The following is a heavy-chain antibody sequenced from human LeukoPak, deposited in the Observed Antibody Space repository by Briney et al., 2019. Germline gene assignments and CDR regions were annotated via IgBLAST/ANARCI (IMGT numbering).Heavy chain of an antibody. CDR1: GYSISSGYY. CDR3: ARENNWFDP. CDR2: IYHSGST. Sequence: ASETLSLTCTVSGYSISSGYYWGWIRQPPGKGLEWIGSIYHSGSTYYNPSLKSRVTISVDTSKNQFSLKLSSVTAADPAVYYCARENNWFDPWGQGTLVTVSS. J-gene: IGHJ5*02. V-gene: IGHV4-38-2*02.